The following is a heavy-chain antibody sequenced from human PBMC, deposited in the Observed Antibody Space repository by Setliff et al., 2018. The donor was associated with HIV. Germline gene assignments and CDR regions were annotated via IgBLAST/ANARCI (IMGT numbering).Heavy chain of an antibody. CDR1: GYTFTNYW. CDR3: ARCFYGDYYFDY. V-gene: IGHV5-51*01. CDR2: IYPGDSDT. Sequence: PGESLKISCKGSGYTFTNYWIAWVRQLPGKGLEWMGIIYPGDSDTNYSPSFQGHVTISADKSISTAYLQWSSLKASDTAMYYRARCFYGDYYFDYWGQGTLVTVSS. D-gene: IGHD4-17*01. J-gene: IGHJ4*02.